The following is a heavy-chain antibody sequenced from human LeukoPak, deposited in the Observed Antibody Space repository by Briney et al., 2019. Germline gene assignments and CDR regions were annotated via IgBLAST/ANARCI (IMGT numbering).Heavy chain of an antibody. J-gene: IGHJ4*02. Sequence: GGSLRLSCTVSGFTFSSYAMSWVRQAPGKGLEWVSGISGSGSSTNYADSVKGRFTISRDNSKNTLYLQMNSLRAEDTAVYYCAKSAYYDASGYYREYYFDYWGQGTLVTVSS. CDR2: ISGSGSST. V-gene: IGHV3-23*01. D-gene: IGHD3-22*01. CDR1: GFTFSSYA. CDR3: AKSAYYDASGYYREYYFDY.